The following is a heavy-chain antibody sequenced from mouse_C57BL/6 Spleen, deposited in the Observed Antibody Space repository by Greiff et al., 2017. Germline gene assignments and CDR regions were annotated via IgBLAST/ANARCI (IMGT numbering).Heavy chain of an antibody. Sequence: EVQGVESGGGLVKPGGSLKLSCAASGFTFSSYAMSWVRQTPEKRLEWVATISDGGSYTYYPDNVKGRFTISRDNAKNNLYLQMSHLKSEDTAMYYCAREREAYYGSSPFDYWGQGTTLTVSS. J-gene: IGHJ2*01. CDR2: ISDGGSYT. D-gene: IGHD1-1*01. V-gene: IGHV5-4*01. CDR3: AREREAYYGSSPFDY. CDR1: GFTFSSYA.